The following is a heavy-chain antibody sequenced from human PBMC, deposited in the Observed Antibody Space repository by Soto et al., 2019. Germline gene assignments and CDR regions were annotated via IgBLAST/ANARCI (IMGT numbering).Heavy chain of an antibody. J-gene: IGHJ4*02. CDR3: ARQEGSSWFHTPFDY. Sequence: QVQLQESGPGLVKPSETLSLTCTVSGGSSSSYYLNWIRQPPGKGLEWVGHIYHTGSTNYNPALKRRITISVDTSKNHCSLRLSSVTAADTAVYYCARQEGSSWFHTPFDYWGQGTLVTVSS. CDR1: GGSSSSYY. CDR2: IYHTGST. D-gene: IGHD6-13*01. V-gene: IGHV4-59*01.